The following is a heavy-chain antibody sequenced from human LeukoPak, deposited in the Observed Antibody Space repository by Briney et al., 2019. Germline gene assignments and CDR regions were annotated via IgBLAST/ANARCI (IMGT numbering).Heavy chain of an antibody. D-gene: IGHD3-3*01. J-gene: IGHJ4*02. V-gene: IGHV3-7*01. Sequence: PGGSLRLSCAASGFTFSSYWMSWVRQAPGKGLEWVANIKQDGSEKYYVDSVKGRFTISRDNAKNSLYLQMNSLRAEDTAVYYCARDPGGIFGVVPYFDYWGQGTLVTVSS. CDR2: IKQDGSEK. CDR3: ARDPGGIFGVVPYFDY. CDR1: GFTFSSYW.